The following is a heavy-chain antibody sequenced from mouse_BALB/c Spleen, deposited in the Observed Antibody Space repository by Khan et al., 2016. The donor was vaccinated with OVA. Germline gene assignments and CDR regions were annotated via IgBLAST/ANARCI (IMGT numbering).Heavy chain of an antibody. CDR1: EYEFPSHD. CDR3: ARAYYRHWYFDV. Sequence: EVQLQESGGGLVQPGESLKLSCKSNEYEFPSHDMSWVRKTPEKRLELVAVINSDGGTTYYPDTMEGRFIISRDNTKKTLYLQMSSLRSEDTALYYCARAYYRHWYFDVWGAGTTVTVSS. J-gene: IGHJ1*01. CDR2: INSDGGTT. V-gene: IGHV5-2*01. D-gene: IGHD2-14*01.